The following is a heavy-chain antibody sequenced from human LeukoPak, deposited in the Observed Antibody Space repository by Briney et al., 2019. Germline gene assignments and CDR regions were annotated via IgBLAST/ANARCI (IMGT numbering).Heavy chain of an antibody. J-gene: IGHJ4*02. V-gene: IGHV3-9*03. Sequence: GGSLRLSCAAPGFTFDDYAMHWVRQAPGKGLEWVSGISWNSGSIGYADSVKGRFTISRDNAKNSLYLQMNSLRAEDMALYYCAKDTDYDFWSGTFDYWGQGTLVTVSS. CDR3: AKDTDYDFWSGTFDY. CDR1: GFTFDDYA. D-gene: IGHD3-3*01. CDR2: ISWNSGSI.